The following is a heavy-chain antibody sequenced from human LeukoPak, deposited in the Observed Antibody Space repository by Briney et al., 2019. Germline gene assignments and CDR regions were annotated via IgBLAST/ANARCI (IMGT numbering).Heavy chain of an antibody. CDR2: ICGSGGST. V-gene: IGHV3-23*01. Sequence: GGSLRLSCAASGFTFSSYGMSWVRQAPGKGLEWVSAICGSGGSTNDADSVKGRFTISRDTSKNTLYLQMNSLRAEDTAVYYCAKDPRITAAGPVQYFDYWGQGTLVTVSS. J-gene: IGHJ4*02. D-gene: IGHD6-13*01. CDR1: GFTFSSYG. CDR3: AKDPRITAAGPVQYFDY.